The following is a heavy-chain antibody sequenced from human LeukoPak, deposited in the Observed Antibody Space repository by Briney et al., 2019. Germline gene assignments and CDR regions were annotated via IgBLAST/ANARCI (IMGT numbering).Heavy chain of an antibody. CDR3: AKDLSSAITSALVLDV. Sequence: GGSLRLSCAASGFTSSSYAMSWVRQAPGKGLEWVSGITWNRDNIGYGDSVKGRFTISRDNVKNVLYLQMNSLRPEDTALYYCAKDLSSAITSALVLDVWGQGTTVIVS. J-gene: IGHJ6*02. CDR1: GFTSSSYA. V-gene: IGHV3-9*02. CDR2: ITWNRDNI. D-gene: IGHD3-22*01.